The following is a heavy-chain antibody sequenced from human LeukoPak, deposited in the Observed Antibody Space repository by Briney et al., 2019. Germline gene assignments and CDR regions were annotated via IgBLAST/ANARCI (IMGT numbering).Heavy chain of an antibody. Sequence: ASVKVSCKASGGTFSKYTISWVRQRPGQGLEWMGGITPLFGTANYAQKFQGRVTITADESTSTAYMELSSLRSEDTAVYYCARDAYPYCSSTSCYPFDYWGQGTLVTVSS. D-gene: IGHD2-2*01. CDR2: ITPLFGTA. V-gene: IGHV1-69*13. J-gene: IGHJ4*02. CDR1: GGTFSKYT. CDR3: ARDAYPYCSSTSCYPFDY.